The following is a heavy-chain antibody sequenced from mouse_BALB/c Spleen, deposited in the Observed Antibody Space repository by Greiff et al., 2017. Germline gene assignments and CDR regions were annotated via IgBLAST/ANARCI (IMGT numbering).Heavy chain of an antibody. J-gene: IGHJ4*01. CDR1: GFTFSSFG. CDR2: ISSGSSTS. Sequence: EVQRVESGGGLVQPGGSRKLSCAASGFTFSSFGMHWVRQAPEKGLEWVAYISSGSSTSYYADTVKGRFTISRDNPKNTLFLQMTSLRSEDTAMDYCARDYYGSTYAMDDWGEGTSVTVSS. V-gene: IGHV5-17*02. CDR3: ARDYYGSTYAMDD. D-gene: IGHD1-1*01.